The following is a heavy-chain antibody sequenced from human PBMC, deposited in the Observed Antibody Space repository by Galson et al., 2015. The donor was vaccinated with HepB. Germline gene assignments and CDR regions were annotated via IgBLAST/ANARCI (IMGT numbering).Heavy chain of an antibody. J-gene: IGHJ4*02. CDR2: INPSGGST. D-gene: IGHD3-3*01. Sequence: SVKVSCKASGYTFTSYYMHWVRQAPGQGLEWMGIINPSGGSTSYAQKFQGRVTMTRDTSTSTVYMELSSLRSEDTAVYYCARGHYDVWSGPYYFDYWGQGTLVTVSS. V-gene: IGHV1-46*01. CDR1: GYTFTSYY. CDR3: ARGHYDVWSGPYYFDY.